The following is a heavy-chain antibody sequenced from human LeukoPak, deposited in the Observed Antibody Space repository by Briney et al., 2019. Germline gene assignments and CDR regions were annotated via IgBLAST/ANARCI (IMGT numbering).Heavy chain of an antibody. CDR2: IKQDGSEK. Sequence: GGSLRLSCAASRFTFSSYWMSWVRQAPGKGLEWVANIKQDGSEKYYVDSVKGRFTISRDNAKNSLYLQMNSLRAEDTAVYYCARDLRGYSGYDYYYGMDVWGQGTTVTVSS. CDR1: RFTFSSYW. V-gene: IGHV3-7*01. J-gene: IGHJ6*02. CDR3: ARDLRGYSGYDYYYGMDV. D-gene: IGHD5-12*01.